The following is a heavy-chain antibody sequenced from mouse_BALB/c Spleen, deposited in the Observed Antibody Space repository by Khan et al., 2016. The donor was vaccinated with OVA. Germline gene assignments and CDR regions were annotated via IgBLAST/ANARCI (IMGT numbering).Heavy chain of an antibody. D-gene: IGHD2-14*01. CDR1: GYTFTDYS. Sequence: QIQLVQSGPELKKPGETVKISCKASGYTFTDYSMHWVKQAPGKGLKWMGWINTETGEPTYADDFKGRFAFSLETSASTAYWQINNLNNEDTATYFCARDRYDYVDYWGQGTTLTVSS. CDR2: INTETGEP. CDR3: ARDRYDYVDY. V-gene: IGHV9-2-1*01. J-gene: IGHJ2*01.